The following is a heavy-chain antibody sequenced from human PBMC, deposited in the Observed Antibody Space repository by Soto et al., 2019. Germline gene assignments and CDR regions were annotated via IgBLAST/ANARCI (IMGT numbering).Heavy chain of an antibody. J-gene: IGHJ4*02. V-gene: IGHV4-59*01. CDR1: GGSISSYY. CDR3: ARTYNDYGDCYFDY. D-gene: IGHD4-17*01. Sequence: TSETLSLTCTVSGGSISSYYWSWIRQPPGKGLEWIGYIYYSGSTNYNPSLKSRVTISVDTSKNQFSLKLSSVTAADTAVYYCARTYNDYGDCYFDYWGQGTLVTVSS. CDR2: IYYSGST.